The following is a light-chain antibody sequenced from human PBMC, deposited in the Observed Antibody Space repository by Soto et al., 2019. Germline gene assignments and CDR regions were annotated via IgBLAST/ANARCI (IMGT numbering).Light chain of an antibody. CDR2: GAS. J-gene: IGKJ2*01. Sequence: EIVLTQSPGTLSLSPGERATLSCRASQSVSSNYLAWYQQKPGQTPRLLIYGASSRATGIPDRFSGSGSGTDFTLTIRRLEPEDFAVYYCPQYGSSPYTFGQGTKLEIK. V-gene: IGKV3-20*01. CDR1: QSVSSNY. CDR3: PQYGSSPYT.